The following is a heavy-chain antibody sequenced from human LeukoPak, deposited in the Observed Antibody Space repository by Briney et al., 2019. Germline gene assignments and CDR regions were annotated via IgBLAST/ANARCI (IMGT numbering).Heavy chain of an antibody. V-gene: IGHV1-2*02. CDR2: INCNSGDA. J-gene: IGHJ6*03. D-gene: IGHD2-8*01. CDR1: GYSFTEHY. CDR3: ARSAGHCSNGICFTDYYMDV. Sequence: ASVKFSCKASGYSFTEHYIYWVRQAPGQGLEWVGRINCNSGDANSAQKFQGRVTMTRDTSVSTAYMDLSSVTSDDTAVYFCARSAGHCSNGICFTDYYMDVWGRGTTVTVSS.